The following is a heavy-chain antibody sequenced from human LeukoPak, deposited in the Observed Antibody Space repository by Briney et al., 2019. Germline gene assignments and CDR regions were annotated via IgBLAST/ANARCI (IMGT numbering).Heavy chain of an antibody. V-gene: IGHV4-34*01. Sequence: PSETLSLTCAAYGGSFSGYYWSWTRQPPGKGLEWIGEINHSGSTNYNPSLKSRVTISVDTSKNQFSLKLSSVTAADTAVYYCARVHCSSTSCYCYYGMDVWGQGTTVTVSS. CDR3: ARVHCSSTSCYCYYGMDV. CDR1: GGSFSGYY. D-gene: IGHD2-2*01. CDR2: INHSGST. J-gene: IGHJ6*02.